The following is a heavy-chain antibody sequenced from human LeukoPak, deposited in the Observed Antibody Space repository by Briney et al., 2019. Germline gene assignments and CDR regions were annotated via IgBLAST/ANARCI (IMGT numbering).Heavy chain of an antibody. Sequence: GGSLRLSCAASGFTLSSYSMNWVRQAPGRGLQWVSSISGDGRDTFYADSVKGRFTVSRDNSKTTMFLQMNSLRVEDTALYYCARGARLQPMGEFWGQGTLVTVSS. D-gene: IGHD4-11*01. CDR2: ISGDGRDT. CDR3: ARGARLQPMGEF. J-gene: IGHJ4*02. CDR1: GFTLSSYS. V-gene: IGHV3-23*01.